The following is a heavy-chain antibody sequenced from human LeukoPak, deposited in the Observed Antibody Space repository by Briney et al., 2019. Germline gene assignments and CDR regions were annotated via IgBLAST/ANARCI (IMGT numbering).Heavy chain of an antibody. J-gene: IGHJ6*03. CDR2: INHSGST. Sequence: SETLSLTCAVYGGSFSGYYWSWIPQPPGKGLEWIGEINHSGSTNYNPSLTSRVTISVDTSKNQFSLKLSSVTAADTAFYYCASQGHHGKIVGTTLSYFYMDVWGKGTTVTVSS. CDR3: ASQGHHGKIVGTTLSYFYMDV. V-gene: IGHV4-34*01. CDR1: GGSFSGYY. D-gene: IGHD1-26*01.